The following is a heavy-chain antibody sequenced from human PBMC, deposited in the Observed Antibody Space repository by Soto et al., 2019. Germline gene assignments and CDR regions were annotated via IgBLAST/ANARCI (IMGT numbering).Heavy chain of an antibody. CDR2: IWYDGSNK. J-gene: IGHJ2*01. CDR1: GFTFSSYG. D-gene: IGHD1-26*01. CDR3: ARDGSWELLGINLFDL. Sequence: QVQLVESGGGVVRPGRSLRLSCAASGFTFSSYGMHWVRQAPGKGLEWVAVIWYDGSNKYYADSVKGRFTISRDNSKNTLYLQMNSLRAEDTAVYYCARDGSWELLGINLFDLWGRGTLVTVSS. V-gene: IGHV3-33*01.